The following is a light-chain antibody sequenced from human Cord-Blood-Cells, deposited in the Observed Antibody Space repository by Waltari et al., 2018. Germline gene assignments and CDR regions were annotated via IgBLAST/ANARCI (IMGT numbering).Light chain of an antibody. CDR3: QSYDSSLSLYV. J-gene: IGLJ1*01. CDR1: SSNIGAGYD. Sequence: QSVLTQPPSVSGAPGQRVTISCTGSSSNIGAGYDVHWYQQLPGTAPKLLIYGNSTRPSGVPDRFSGSKSGNAASLAITGLQAEDEADYYCQSYDSSLSLYVFGTGTKVTVL. CDR2: GNS. V-gene: IGLV1-40*01.